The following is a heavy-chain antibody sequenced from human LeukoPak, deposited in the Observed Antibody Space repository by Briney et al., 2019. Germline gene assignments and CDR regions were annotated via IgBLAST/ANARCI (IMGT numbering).Heavy chain of an antibody. CDR2: ISAYNGNT. CDR1: GYTFTSYG. Sequence: ASVKVSCKASGYTFTSYGISWVRQAPGQGLEWMGWISAYNGNTNYAQKLQDRVTMTTDTSTSTDYMEQRSLRSDDTAVYYCARVRRDIVVVPAAIRGNWFDPWGQGTLVTVSS. J-gene: IGHJ5*02. D-gene: IGHD2-2*02. CDR3: ARVRRDIVVVPAAIRGNWFDP. V-gene: IGHV1-18*01.